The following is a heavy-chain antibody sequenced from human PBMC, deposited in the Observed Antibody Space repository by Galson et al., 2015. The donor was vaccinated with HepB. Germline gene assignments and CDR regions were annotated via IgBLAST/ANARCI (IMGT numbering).Heavy chain of an antibody. CDR1: GFTFDDYA. CDR2: ISWNSGSI. CDR3: AKAYSSGWSPLGY. Sequence: SLRLSCAASGFTFDDYAMHWVRQAPGRGLEWVSGISWNSGSIGCADSVKGRFTISRDNAKNSLYLQMNSLRAEDTALYYCAKAYSSGWSPLGYWGQGTLVTVSS. V-gene: IGHV3-9*01. J-gene: IGHJ4*02. D-gene: IGHD6-19*01.